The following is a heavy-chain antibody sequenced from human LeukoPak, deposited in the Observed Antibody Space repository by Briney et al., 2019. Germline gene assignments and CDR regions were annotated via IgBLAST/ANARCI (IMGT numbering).Heavy chain of an antibody. D-gene: IGHD1-26*01. CDR1: GFTFSLFG. V-gene: IGHV3-48*02. J-gene: IGHJ4*02. CDR2: ISSTSSNI. Sequence: GSLRLSCAASGFTFSLFGMNWVRQAPGKGLEWVSYISSTSSNIYYADSVTGRFTVSRDNGRNSLSLQMSGLRDEDTAVYYCARDLHSGAYTFDYWGQGALVTVSS. CDR3: ARDLHSGAYTFDY.